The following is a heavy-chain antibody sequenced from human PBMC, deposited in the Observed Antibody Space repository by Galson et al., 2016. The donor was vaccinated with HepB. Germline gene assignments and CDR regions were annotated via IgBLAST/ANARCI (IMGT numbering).Heavy chain of an antibody. CDR3: AREVYDSRTEDY. CDR2: IYYSGSI. J-gene: IGHJ4*02. Sequence: TMSLSCTVSGGSISSADYYWSWIRQPPGKGLEWIGNIYYSGSIDHNPYLKSRVNITEETSTDQFSLKLTSVTAADTAVYYCAREVYDSRTEDYWGQGNMVTVSS. D-gene: IGHD3-22*01. V-gene: IGHV4-30-4*01. CDR1: GGSISSADYY.